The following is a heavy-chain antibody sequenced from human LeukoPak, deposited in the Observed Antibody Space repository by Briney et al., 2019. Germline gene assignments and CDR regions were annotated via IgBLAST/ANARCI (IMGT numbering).Heavy chain of an antibody. CDR1: GGSISNFSFY. J-gene: IGHJ4*02. CDR3: ARYDVWGSYRAFDY. Sequence: SGTLSLTCTVSGGSISNFSFYWGWIRQPPGNGLEWIGIIYYSGSTYYNPSLKSRVTISVDTSKNQFSLKLSSVTAADTAVYYCARYDVWGSYRAFDYWGQGTLVTVSS. D-gene: IGHD3-16*02. V-gene: IGHV4-39*01. CDR2: IYYSGST.